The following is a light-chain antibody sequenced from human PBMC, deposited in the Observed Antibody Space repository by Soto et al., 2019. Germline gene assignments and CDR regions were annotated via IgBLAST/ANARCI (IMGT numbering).Light chain of an antibody. V-gene: IGLV1-47*01. J-gene: IGLJ1*01. Sequence: QSVLTQPPSASGTPGQRVTISCSGSSSNIGSNYVYWYQQLPGRAPKLVIYRNSQRPSGVPDRFSGSKSGTSASLAISGLRSEDEGDYYCAAWDDSLSGHYVFATRTKVTVL. CDR2: RNS. CDR1: SSNIGSNY. CDR3: AAWDDSLSGHYV.